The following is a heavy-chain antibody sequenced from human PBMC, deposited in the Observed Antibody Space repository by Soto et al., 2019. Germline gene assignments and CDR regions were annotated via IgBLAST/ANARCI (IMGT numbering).Heavy chain of an antibody. D-gene: IGHD2-15*01. CDR3: AGVVRCTRSGCYYLAMDV. CDR1: GESVSSGYYY. V-gene: IGHV4-61*01. J-gene: IGHJ6*02. CDR2: IHSSGRT. Sequence: QVQLQESGPGLVKPSEPLSLTCNVSGESVSSGYYYWNWIRQPPVEGLEWLGSIHSSGRTNYNPSLKSRVSMSLDTSKNQFSLILSSVGAADTAIYYCAGVVRCTRSGCYYLAMDVWGQGTTVTVFS.